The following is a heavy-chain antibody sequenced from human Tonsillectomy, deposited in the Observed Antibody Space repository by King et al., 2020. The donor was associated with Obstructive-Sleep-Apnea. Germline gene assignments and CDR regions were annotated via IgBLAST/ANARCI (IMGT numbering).Heavy chain of an antibody. V-gene: IGHV3-7*03. Sequence: VQLVESGGGLVQPGGSLRLSCAASGFTFRSYWMSWVRQAPGKGLEWVANIKQDGSEKDYVDSVKGRFTISRDNAKNSLYLQMNSLRAEDTAMYYCARDDIYSGYAHWGQGTLVTVSS. CDR1: GFTFRSYW. CDR2: IKQDGSEK. CDR3: ARDDIYSGYAH. J-gene: IGHJ4*02. D-gene: IGHD5-12*01.